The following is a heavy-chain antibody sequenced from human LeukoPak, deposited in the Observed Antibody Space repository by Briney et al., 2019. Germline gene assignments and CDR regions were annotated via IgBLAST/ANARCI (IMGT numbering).Heavy chain of an antibody. V-gene: IGHV4-59*01. CDR2: IYYSGST. Sequence: SGTLSLTCTVSGGSISSYYWSWIRQPPGKGLEWIGYIYYSGSTNYNPSLKSRVTISVDTSKNQFSLRLSSVTAAYTAVYYCARVTGYVMEDYFDYWGQGTLVTVSS. CDR1: GGSISSYY. D-gene: IGHD6-13*01. CDR3: ARVTGYVMEDYFDY. J-gene: IGHJ4*02.